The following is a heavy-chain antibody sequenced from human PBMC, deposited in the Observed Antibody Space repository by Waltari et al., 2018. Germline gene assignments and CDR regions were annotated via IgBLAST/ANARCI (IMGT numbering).Heavy chain of an antibody. Sequence: QVQLQESGPGLVKPSETLSLTCTVSGYSISSGYYWGWIRQPPGKGLEWIGSIYHSGGTYYNPSLKSRVTISVDTSKNQFSLKLSSVTAADTAVYYCARGGVVAVRDYFDYWGQGTLVTVSS. J-gene: IGHJ4*02. CDR1: GYSISSGYY. D-gene: IGHD2-15*01. CDR3: ARGGVVAVRDYFDY. V-gene: IGHV4-38-2*02. CDR2: IYHSGGT.